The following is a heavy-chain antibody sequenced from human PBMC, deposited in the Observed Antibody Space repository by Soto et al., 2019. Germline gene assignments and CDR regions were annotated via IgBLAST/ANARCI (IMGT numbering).Heavy chain of an antibody. Sequence: EVQLLESGGGLVQPGGSLRLSCAASGFTFSSYAMSWVRQAPGKGLEWVSTISGSGGGTYYADSVKGRFTISRDNSKNTLYLQMNSLRAEDTAVYYCAKDRGSGSTSWYNGWFDPWGQGKLVTVSS. CDR3: AKDRGSGSTSWYNGWFDP. CDR2: ISGSGGGT. V-gene: IGHV3-23*01. J-gene: IGHJ5*02. CDR1: GFTFSSYA. D-gene: IGHD2-2*02.